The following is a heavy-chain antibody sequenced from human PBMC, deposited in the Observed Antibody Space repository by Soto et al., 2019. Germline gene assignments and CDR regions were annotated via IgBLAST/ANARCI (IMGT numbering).Heavy chain of an antibody. Sequence: GESLRVSCKGAGYSCTSYGIGWVRQMPGKGLEWMGIIYPGDSDTRYSPSFQGQVTISADKSISTAYLQWSSLRASDTAMYYCARYYGDKYYYYYYGMDVWGQGTTVTVSS. CDR1: GYSCTSYG. CDR2: IYPGDSDT. CDR3: ARYYGDKYYYYYYGMDV. V-gene: IGHV5-51*01. D-gene: IGHD4-17*01. J-gene: IGHJ6*02.